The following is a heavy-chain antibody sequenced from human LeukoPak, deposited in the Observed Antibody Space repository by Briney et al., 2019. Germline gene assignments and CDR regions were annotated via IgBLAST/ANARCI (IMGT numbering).Heavy chain of an antibody. V-gene: IGHV3-7*05. Sequence: PGGSLRLSCAASGFTFSYYWMTWVRQPPGKGLEWVANINEEGSEKYFVDSVKGRFTISRDNAKNSLYLHMNSLRVEDTAVYYCASQVTIFGGGKYFDYWGQGTLVTVSS. D-gene: IGHD3-3*01. CDR1: GFTFSYYW. J-gene: IGHJ4*02. CDR2: INEEGSEK. CDR3: ASQVTIFGGGKYFDY.